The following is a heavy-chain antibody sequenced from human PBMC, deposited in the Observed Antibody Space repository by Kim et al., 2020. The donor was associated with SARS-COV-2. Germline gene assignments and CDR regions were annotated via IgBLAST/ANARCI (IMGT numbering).Heavy chain of an antibody. J-gene: IGHJ4*02. CDR3: ARPSYGIGWYPGDD. CDR2: ISSDGSST. D-gene: IGHD6-19*01. Sequence: GGSLRLSCAASGFTFSSYWMHWVRQTPGKGLMWVSRISSDGSSTNYADSVKGRFTISRDNAKNTLYLQMNGLRAEDTAVYFCARPSYGIGWYPGDDWGQGTLVTVSS. CDR1: GFTFSSYW. V-gene: IGHV3-74*01.